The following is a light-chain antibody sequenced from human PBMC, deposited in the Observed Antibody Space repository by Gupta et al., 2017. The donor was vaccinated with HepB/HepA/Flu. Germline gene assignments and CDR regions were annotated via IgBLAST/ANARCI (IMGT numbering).Light chain of an antibody. CDR1: SSNIGAGYD. J-gene: IGLJ2*01. CDR2: TNT. V-gene: IGLV1-40*01. CDR3: QSYDTTLKVI. Sequence: QSVLTQPPSVSGAPGQRITISCTRSSSNIGAGYDVHWYQQLPGTAPKLLIYTNTNRPSVVPDRFSGSSSGTSASLAITVLQAEDEADYYCQSYDTTLKVIFGGGTKVTVL.